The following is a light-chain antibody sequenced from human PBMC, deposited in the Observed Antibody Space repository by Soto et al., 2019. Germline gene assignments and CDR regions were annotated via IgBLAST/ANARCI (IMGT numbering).Light chain of an antibody. Sequence: EIVLAQSPGTMSLSPLESYTFSGRARQSLSSSYVASYQQKPGQPPRLLIYGASSRATGIPDRFSGSGSGTDFTLTISRLEPEDFAVYYCQQHGSSPPITFGQGTRLEIK. CDR1: QSLSSSY. CDR2: GAS. CDR3: QQHGSSPPIT. J-gene: IGKJ5*01. V-gene: IGKV3-20*01.